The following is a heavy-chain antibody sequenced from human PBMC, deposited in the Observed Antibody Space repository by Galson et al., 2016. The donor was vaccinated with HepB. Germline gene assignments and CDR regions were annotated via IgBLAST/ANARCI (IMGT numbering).Heavy chain of an antibody. J-gene: IGHJ4*02. CDR2: ISGSGGST. Sequence: SLRLSCAASGFTFSRYAMNWVRQAPGKGLEWVSDISGSGGSTYYADSVKGRFIISRDNSKNTLFLQMNSLRAEDTAVYYCAKFNRPYSNYGSSDYWGQGTLVTVSS. CDR3: AKFNRPYSNYGSSDY. V-gene: IGHV3-23*01. CDR1: GFTFSRYA. D-gene: IGHD4-11*01.